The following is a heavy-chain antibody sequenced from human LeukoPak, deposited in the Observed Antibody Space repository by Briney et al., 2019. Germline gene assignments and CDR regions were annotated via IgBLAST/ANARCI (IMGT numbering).Heavy chain of an antibody. CDR2: LFYSGGS. J-gene: IGHJ3*02. CDR3: ARAVHVTIFGVARLGAFDI. D-gene: IGHD3-3*01. Sequence: SETLSLTCTVSGGSMSNYHWSWIRQPPGKGLEWIGSLFYSGGSNYNPSLKSRVTISADTSKNHFSLRLNSVTAADTAVYFCARAVHVTIFGVARLGAFDIWGQGTMVTVSS. V-gene: IGHV4-59*01. CDR1: GGSMSNYH.